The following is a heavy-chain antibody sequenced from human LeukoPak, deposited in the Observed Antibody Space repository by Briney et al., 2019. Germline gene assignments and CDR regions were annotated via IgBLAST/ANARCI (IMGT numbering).Heavy chain of an antibody. D-gene: IGHD3-22*01. CDR3: ASLTTADAFDI. V-gene: IGHV4-34*01. CDR1: GGSFSGYY. CDR2: INHSGST. J-gene: IGHJ3*02. Sequence: SETLSLTCTVYGGSFSGYYWSWIHQPPGKGLEWIGEINHSGSTNYNPSLKSRVTISVDTSKNQFSLKLSSVTAADTAVFYCASLTTADAFDIWGQGTRVTVPS.